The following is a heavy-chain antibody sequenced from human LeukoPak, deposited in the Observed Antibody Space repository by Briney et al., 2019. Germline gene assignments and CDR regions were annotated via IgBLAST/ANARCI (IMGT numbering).Heavy chain of an antibody. V-gene: IGHV4-39*01. CDR1: GGSISGSSYY. Sequence: SETLSLTCTVSGGSISGSSYYWGWIRQPPGKGLEWIGSIYYSGSTYYNPSLKSRVTISVDTSKNQFSLKLSSVTAADTAVYYCARLRGNHVGYYYYYMDVWGKGTTVTVSS. CDR2: IYYSGST. CDR3: ARLRGNHVGYYYYYMDV. J-gene: IGHJ6*03. D-gene: IGHD1-14*01.